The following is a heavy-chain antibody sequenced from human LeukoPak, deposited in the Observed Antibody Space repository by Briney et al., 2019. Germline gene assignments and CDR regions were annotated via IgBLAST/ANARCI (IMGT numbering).Heavy chain of an antibody. J-gene: IGHJ3*02. CDR3: ARGPTVVAVDAFDI. V-gene: IGHV1-8*01. D-gene: IGHD2-15*01. Sequence: ASVKVSCKASGYTFTSYDINWVRQATGQGLEWMGWMNPNSGNTGYAQKFQGRVTMTRNTSISTAYMELSSLRSEDTAVYYCARGPTVVAVDAFDIWGQGTMVTVSS. CDR2: MNPNSGNT. CDR1: GYTFTSYD.